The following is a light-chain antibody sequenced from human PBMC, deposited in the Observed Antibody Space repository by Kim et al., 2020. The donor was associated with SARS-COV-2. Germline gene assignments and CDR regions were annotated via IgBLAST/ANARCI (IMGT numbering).Light chain of an antibody. CDR1: KLGDKL. Sequence: GSPGQTATITCSGDKLGDKLASWYQQKPGQSPILVIFQDKQRPSGIPERFSGSNSGNTATLTISETQAMDEADYYCQAWDSSTAVFGGGTKLTVL. J-gene: IGLJ3*02. CDR3: QAWDSSTAV. CDR2: QDK. V-gene: IGLV3-1*01.